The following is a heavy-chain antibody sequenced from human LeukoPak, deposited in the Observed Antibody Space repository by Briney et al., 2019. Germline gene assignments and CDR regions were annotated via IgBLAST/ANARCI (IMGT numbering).Heavy chain of an antibody. CDR2: LYSGGAT. CDR3: ARGNGNVGVRLDP. V-gene: IGHV3-66*01. J-gene: IGHJ5*02. CDR1: GFSVSGIH. D-gene: IGHD1-1*01. Sequence: PVGSLRLSCAASGFSVSGIHMNWVRQAPGKNLEWVSGLYSGGATYYSDSLGGRFTISRDPSKNTVYLQMTSLRVDDSAIYYCARGNGNVGVRLDPWGQGTRVTVSS.